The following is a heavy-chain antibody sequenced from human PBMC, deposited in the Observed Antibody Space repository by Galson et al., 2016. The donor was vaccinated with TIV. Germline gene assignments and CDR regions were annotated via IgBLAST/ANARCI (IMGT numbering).Heavy chain of an antibody. J-gene: IGHJ1*01. CDR2: IYYTGST. D-gene: IGHD1-26*01. CDR1: GYSISSNNYY. CDR3: AWSEWEPSYFQH. V-gene: IGHV4-39*07. Sequence: LSLTCAVSGYSISSNNYYWGWIRQPPGKGLEWIGSIYYTGSTFYNPSLKSRVTISVDTSKNQFSLSLSSVTAADTAIYYCAWSEWEPSYFQHWGQGTLGIVSS.